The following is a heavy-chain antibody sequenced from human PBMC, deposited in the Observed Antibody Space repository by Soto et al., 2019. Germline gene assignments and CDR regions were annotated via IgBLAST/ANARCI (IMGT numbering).Heavy chain of an antibody. V-gene: IGHV3-30-3*01. CDR3: ARVGRGVGATYFLDY. CDR1: GFTFNKYA. CDR2: MSYDGSNN. J-gene: IGHJ4*02. Sequence: QVQLVESGGGVVQPGTFLRLSCVTSGFTFNKYAFQWVRQAPGKGLEWVAVMSYDGSNNYYADAVKGRFTISRDKSRNTLFLKMNSLRVADTAVYYCARVGRGVGATYFLDYWGPGTLVTVSS. D-gene: IGHD1-26*01.